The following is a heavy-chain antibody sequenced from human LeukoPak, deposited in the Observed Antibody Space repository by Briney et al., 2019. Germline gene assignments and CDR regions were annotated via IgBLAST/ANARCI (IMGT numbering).Heavy chain of an antibody. CDR2: IWYDGSNK. D-gene: IGHD3/OR15-3a*01. CDR1: GFTFSSYG. J-gene: IGHJ4*02. V-gene: IGHV3-33*01. Sequence: PGRSLRLSCAASGFTFSSYGMHWVRQVPGKGLEWVAVIWYDGSNKYYADSVKGRFTISRDNSKNTLYLQMNSLRAEDTAVYYCARERTSAPGFDYWGQGTLVTVSS. CDR3: ARERTSAPGFDY.